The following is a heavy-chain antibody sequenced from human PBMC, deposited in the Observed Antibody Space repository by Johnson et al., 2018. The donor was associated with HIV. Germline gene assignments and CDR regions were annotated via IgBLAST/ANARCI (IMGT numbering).Heavy chain of an antibody. CDR1: GFSFSDYY. Sequence: QVQLVESGGGLVKPGGSLRLSCAASGFSFSDYYMSWIRQAPGKGLEWVSYISSSGTTKYYADSVKGRFTISRDNAKNSLYLQMSSLRAGDTAVYYCARDSDSLYAFDIWGQGTMVTVSS. CDR2: ISSSGTTK. CDR3: ARDSDSLYAFDI. V-gene: IGHV3-11*04. J-gene: IGHJ3*02. D-gene: IGHD3-22*01.